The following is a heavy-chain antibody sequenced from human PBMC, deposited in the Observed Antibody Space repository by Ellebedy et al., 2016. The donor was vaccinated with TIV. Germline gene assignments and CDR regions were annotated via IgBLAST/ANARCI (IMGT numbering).Heavy chain of an antibody. CDR2: ISSTGFT. CDR3: SRLYEFWNDYPAFDI. V-gene: IGHV4-59*08. CDR1: GGSIDTHY. Sequence: SETLSLTCTVSGGSIDTHYWAWIRQPPGKGLEWIGYISSTGFTISNPSLKSRVIISLDMSNSQFSLKLHSVTAADTAVYLCSRLYEFWNDYPAFDIWGPGTMVTVSS. J-gene: IGHJ3*02. D-gene: IGHD3-3*01.